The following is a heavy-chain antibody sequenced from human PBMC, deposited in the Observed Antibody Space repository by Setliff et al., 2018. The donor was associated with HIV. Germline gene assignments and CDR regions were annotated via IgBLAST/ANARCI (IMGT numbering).Heavy chain of an antibody. D-gene: IGHD5-12*01. J-gene: IGHJ3*02. Sequence: ASVKVSCKASGYTFTGYYMHWVRQALGQGLEWMGWINPNSGGANYAQKFQGWVTMTRDTSISTAYMELSRLRSDDTAVYYCARGRATISSPELDAFDIWGQGTMVTVSS. CDR2: INPNSGGA. CDR3: ARGRATISSPELDAFDI. V-gene: IGHV1-2*04. CDR1: GYTFTGYY.